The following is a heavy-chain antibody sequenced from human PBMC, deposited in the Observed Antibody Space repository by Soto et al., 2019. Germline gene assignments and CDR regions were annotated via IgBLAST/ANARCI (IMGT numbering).Heavy chain of an antibody. CDR1: GGSFSGYY. CDR3: ARRPFAGGIVVVPAAPRGGHWFDP. V-gene: IGHV4-34*01. D-gene: IGHD2-2*01. Sequence: SETLSLTCAVYGGSFSGYYWSWIRQPPGKGLEWIGEINHSGSTNYNPSLKSRVTISVDTSKNQFSLKLSSVTAADTAVYYCARRPFAGGIVVVPAAPRGGHWFDPWGQGTLVTVSS. J-gene: IGHJ5*02. CDR2: INHSGST.